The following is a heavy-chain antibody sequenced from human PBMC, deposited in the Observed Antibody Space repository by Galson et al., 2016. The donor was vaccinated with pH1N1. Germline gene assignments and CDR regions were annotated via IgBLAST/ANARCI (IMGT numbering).Heavy chain of an antibody. CDR3: TREYTGSYYGTSFDS. CDR2: INSDGTST. J-gene: IGHJ4*02. CDR1: GYAFTGQY. D-gene: IGHD5-12*01. V-gene: IGHV3-74*01. Sequence: SCKASGYAFTGQYMHWVRQAPGQGLVWVSRINSDGTSTRYADSVKGRFTISKDDAKNTVFLQMNSLRAEATAVYYCTREYTGSYYGTSFDSWGPGTLVTVSS.